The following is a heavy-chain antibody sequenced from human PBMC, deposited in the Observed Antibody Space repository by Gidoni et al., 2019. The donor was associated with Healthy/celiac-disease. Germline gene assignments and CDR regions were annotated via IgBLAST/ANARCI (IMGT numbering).Heavy chain of an antibody. CDR1: GGSISSYY. J-gene: IGHJ4*02. D-gene: IGHD5-18*01. V-gene: IGHV4-59*01. CDR2: IYYSGST. CDR3: ARAGGYEVDY. Sequence: QVQLQESAPGLLMPSETLSLPSTVSGGSISSYYWSCIRQPPGKGLEWIGYIYYSGSTNYNPSLKSRVTISVDTSKNQCSLKLSYVTAEDTAVYYWARAGGYEVDYWGQGTLVTVSS.